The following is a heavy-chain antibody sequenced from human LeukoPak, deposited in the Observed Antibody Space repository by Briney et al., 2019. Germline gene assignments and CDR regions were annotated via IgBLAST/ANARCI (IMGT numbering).Heavy chain of an antibody. CDR1: GGSISSYY. J-gene: IGHJ2*01. V-gene: IGHV4-59*01. Sequence: MTSETLSLTCTVSGGSISSYYWSWIRQPPGKGLGWIGYIYYSGSTNYNPSLKSRVTISVDTSKNQFSLKLSSVTAADTAVYYCARESSNYDFWSGFRYFDLWGRGTLVTVSS. CDR2: IYYSGST. D-gene: IGHD3-3*01. CDR3: ARESSNYDFWSGFRYFDL.